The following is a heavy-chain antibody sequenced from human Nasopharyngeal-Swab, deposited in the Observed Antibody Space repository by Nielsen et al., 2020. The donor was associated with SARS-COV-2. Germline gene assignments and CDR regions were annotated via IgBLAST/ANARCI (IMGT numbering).Heavy chain of an antibody. CDR3: ARDRGDGYNLYYFDY. D-gene: IGHD5-24*01. Sequence: GASLKISCAASGFTFSSYGMHWVRQAPGKGLEWVAVISYDGSNKYYADSVKGRFTISRDNSKNTLYLQMNSLRAEDTAVYYCARDRGDGYNLYYFDYWGQGTLVTV. J-gene: IGHJ4*02. CDR2: ISYDGSNK. V-gene: IGHV3-30*03. CDR1: GFTFSSYG.